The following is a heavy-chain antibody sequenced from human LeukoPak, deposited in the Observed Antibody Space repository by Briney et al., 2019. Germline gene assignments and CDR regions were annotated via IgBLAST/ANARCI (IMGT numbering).Heavy chain of an antibody. J-gene: IGHJ6*02. CDR2: IKQDGSEE. CDR3: ARDPYSRTWSYGMDV. V-gene: IGHV3-7*05. D-gene: IGHD6-13*01. Sequence: GGSLRLSCSASGFTFSNYWMSWVRQAPGKGLEWMAKIKQDGSEEVYVDSLKGRFTISRDNAKNSLFLQMNTLTAEHTVVYYCARDPYSRTWSYGMDVWGQGTTVTVSS. CDR1: GFTFSNYW.